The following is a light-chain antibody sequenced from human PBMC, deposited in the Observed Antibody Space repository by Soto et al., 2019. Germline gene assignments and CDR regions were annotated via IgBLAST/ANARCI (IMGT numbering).Light chain of an antibody. CDR2: AAS. J-gene: IGKJ4*01. V-gene: IGKV1-12*01. CDR3: QQGDSFPFT. CDR1: QDISSW. Sequence: DIQMTQSPSSVSASVGDTVTITCRASQDISSWVAWYQQKPGKAPKLLISAASSLQSGVPTRFSGRGSGADFNLILSGLPAGDFATYFCQQGDSFPFTFGGGTKVEIK.